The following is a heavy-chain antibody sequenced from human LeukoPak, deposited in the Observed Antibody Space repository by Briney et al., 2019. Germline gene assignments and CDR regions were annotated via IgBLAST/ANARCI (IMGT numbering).Heavy chain of an antibody. J-gene: IGHJ5*02. CDR3: AKRITIFGVANWFDP. V-gene: IGHV3-33*06. Sequence: PGRSLRLSCAASGFTFSSYGMHWVRQAPGKGLEWVAVIWYDGTNTYYADSVKGRFTISRDNSKNTLYLQMNSLRAEDTAVYYCAKRITIFGVANWFDPWGQGTLVTVSS. CDR2: IWYDGTNT. CDR1: GFTFSSYG. D-gene: IGHD3-3*01.